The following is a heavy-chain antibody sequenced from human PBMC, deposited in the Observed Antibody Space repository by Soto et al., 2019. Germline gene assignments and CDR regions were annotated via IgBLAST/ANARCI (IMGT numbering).Heavy chain of an antibody. D-gene: IGHD2-2*01. CDR2: IYYSGST. V-gene: IGHV4-59*01. J-gene: IGHJ4*02. CDR1: GGSISNYY. CDR3: ARAVLPATAPFDY. Sequence: QVQLQELGPRLVKPSETLSLTCIVSGGSISNYYWSWIRQPPGKGLEWIGYIYYSGSTNYNPSLQSRVPIPVDTSKNQFSLKLSSVTAADTAVYYCARAVLPATAPFDYWGQGTLVTVSS.